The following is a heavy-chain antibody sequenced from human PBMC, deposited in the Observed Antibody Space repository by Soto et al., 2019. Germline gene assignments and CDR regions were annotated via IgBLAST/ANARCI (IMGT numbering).Heavy chain of an antibody. D-gene: IGHD6-13*01. CDR2: ISGSGGST. CDR1: GFTFSSYA. J-gene: IGHJ6*02. V-gene: IGHV3-23*01. CDR3: AKDRVLGSSWPRLNYYYYGMDV. Sequence: PGGSLRLSCAASGFTFSSYAMSWVRQAPGKGLEWVSAISGSGGSTYYADSVKGRFTISRDNSKNTLYLQMNSLRAEDTAVYYCAKDRVLGSSWPRLNYYYYGMDVWGQGTTVTVSS.